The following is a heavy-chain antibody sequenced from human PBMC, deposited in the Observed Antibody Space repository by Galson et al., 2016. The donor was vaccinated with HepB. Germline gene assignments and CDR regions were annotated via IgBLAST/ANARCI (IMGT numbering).Heavy chain of an antibody. D-gene: IGHD3-10*01. J-gene: IGHJ4*02. CDR3: ARDLIFAGTFDC. CDR1: GYTFTSYG. V-gene: IGHV1-18*01. CDR2: ISAYNGNT. Sequence: SVKVSCKASGYTFTSYGISWVRQAPGQGLEWMGWISAYNGNTNYAQKLQGRVTMTTDTSTSTAYMDLRSLRSDDTAVYYCARDLIFAGTFDCWGQGTLVTVSS.